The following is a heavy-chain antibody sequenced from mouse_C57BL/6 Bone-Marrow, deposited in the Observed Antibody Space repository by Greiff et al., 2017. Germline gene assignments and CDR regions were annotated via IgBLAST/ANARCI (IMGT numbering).Heavy chain of an antibody. D-gene: IGHD2-4*01. Sequence: VQLQQSGAELARPGASVKLSCKASGYTFTSYGISWVKQRTGQGLEWIGELYPRSGNTYYNEQLKGKATLTADKSSSSAYMELLSLTSEDSAVYFCATYYDYDECAYWGQGTLVTVSA. J-gene: IGHJ3*01. V-gene: IGHV1-81*01. CDR2: LYPRSGNT. CDR3: ATYYDYDECAY. CDR1: GYTFTSYG.